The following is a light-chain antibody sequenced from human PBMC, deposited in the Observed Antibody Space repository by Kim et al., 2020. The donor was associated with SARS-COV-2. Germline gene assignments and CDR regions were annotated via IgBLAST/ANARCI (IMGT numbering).Light chain of an antibody. Sequence: QSVLTQPPSASGTPGQRVTISCSGSNSNIGVNTVNWYQQFPGTAPKLLIYRNNQRPSGVPDRFSGSKSGTSASLALSGLLSEDEADYYCATWDDSLNAWLFGGGTQLTVL. CDR3: ATWDDSLNAWL. V-gene: IGLV1-44*01. CDR2: RNN. J-gene: IGLJ3*02. CDR1: NSNIGVNT.